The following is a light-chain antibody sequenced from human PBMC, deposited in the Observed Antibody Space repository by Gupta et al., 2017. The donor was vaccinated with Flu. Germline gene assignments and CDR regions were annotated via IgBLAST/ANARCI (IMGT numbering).Light chain of an antibody. CDR3: GTWDSSLSTWV. CDR2: DNN. Sequence: QPVLSQPPSVSAAPGQKVTISCSGSSSNIRNNYVSWYQQLPGTAPKLLIYDNNKRPSGIADRFSGSKSGTSATLGITGLQTGDEADYYCGTWDSSLSTWVFGGGTKRTVL. V-gene: IGLV1-51*01. J-gene: IGLJ3*02. CDR1: SSNIRNNY.